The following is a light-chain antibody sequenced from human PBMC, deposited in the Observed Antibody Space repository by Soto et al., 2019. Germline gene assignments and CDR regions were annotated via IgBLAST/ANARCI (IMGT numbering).Light chain of an antibody. V-gene: IGKV1-5*01. CDR1: ESISDW. CDR2: DAS. CDR3: QHYDSYPWT. J-gene: IGKJ1*01. Sequence: PLTTAASFLSSSVGDRVIITCRASESISDWLAWYQVKPGRAPKLLIFDASNLESGVPSRFRGSGSGTDFTLTISSLKPDDFATYYCQHYDSYPWTFGQGTKVDIK.